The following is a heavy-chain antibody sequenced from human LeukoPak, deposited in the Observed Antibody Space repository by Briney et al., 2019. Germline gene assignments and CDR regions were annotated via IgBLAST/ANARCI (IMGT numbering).Heavy chain of an antibody. CDR2: INHSGST. CDR1: GGSFSGYY. V-gene: IGHV4-34*01. D-gene: IGHD3-3*01. CDR3: ARGRVDFWSGYNYMDV. J-gene: IGHJ6*03. Sequence: SETLSLXCAVYGGSFSGYYWRWIRQPPGKGLESIGEINHSGSTNYNPSLKSRVTMSVDTSKNQFSLKLSSVTAADTAVYYCARGRVDFWSGYNYMDVWGKGTTVTVSS.